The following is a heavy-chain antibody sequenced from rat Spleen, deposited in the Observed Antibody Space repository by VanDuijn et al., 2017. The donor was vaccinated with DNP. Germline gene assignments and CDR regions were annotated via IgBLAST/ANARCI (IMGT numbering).Heavy chain of an antibody. D-gene: IGHD1-2*01. J-gene: IGHJ3*01. V-gene: IGHV2-27*01. Sequence: QVQLKESGPGLVQPSQTLSLTCTVSGFSLTSYHVHWVRQPPGKGLEWMGRIQSGGNTDYNSALKSRLRISRDTSKSQVFLKMHSLQIEDTATYYCAGSPESSYIYLPWAYWGQGTLVTVSS. CDR2: IQSGGNT. CDR3: AGSPESSYIYLPWAY. CDR1: GFSLTSYH.